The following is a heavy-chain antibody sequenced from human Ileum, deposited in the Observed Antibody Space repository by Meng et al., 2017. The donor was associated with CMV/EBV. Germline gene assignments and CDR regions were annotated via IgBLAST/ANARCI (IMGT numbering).Heavy chain of an antibody. V-gene: IGHV3-66*02. CDR1: GFIVSDNY. CDR2: TYSDGRS. J-gene: IGHJ3*02. CDR3: ARVKETYYALDI. D-gene: IGHD1-26*01. Sequence: GESLKISCAVSGFIVSDNYMSWVRQTPGKGLEWVSVTYSDGRSYYTDSVTGRFTISRDSSKNTLFLQMNTLRPDDTAVYYCARVKETYYALDIWGRGTLVTVSS.